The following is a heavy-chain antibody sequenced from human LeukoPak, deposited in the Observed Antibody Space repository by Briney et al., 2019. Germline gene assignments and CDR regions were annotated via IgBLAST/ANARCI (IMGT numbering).Heavy chain of an antibody. CDR3: ARGRRSGLQYYFDY. CDR1: GGSFSGYY. J-gene: IGHJ4*02. D-gene: IGHD6-19*01. V-gene: IGHV4-34*01. Sequence: PSETLSLTCAVYGGSFSGYYWSWIRQPPGKGLEWIGEINHSGSTNYNPSLKSRVTISVDTSKNQFSLKLSSVTAADTAVYYCARGRRSGLQYYFDYWGQGTLVTVSS. CDR2: INHSGST.